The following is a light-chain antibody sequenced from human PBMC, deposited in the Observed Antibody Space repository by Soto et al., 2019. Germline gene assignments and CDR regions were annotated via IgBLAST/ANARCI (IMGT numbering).Light chain of an antibody. Sequence: QSVLTQPPSVSAAPGQKVIISCSGSSSNIGSNYVSWYQQLPGTAPKLLIYDKNERPSGIPDRFSASKSGTSATLGITGLQTGDEAGYYCGAWDHSLNVGVFGGGTKLTVL. V-gene: IGLV1-51*01. CDR2: DKN. J-gene: IGLJ3*02. CDR1: SSNIGSNY. CDR3: GAWDHSLNVGV.